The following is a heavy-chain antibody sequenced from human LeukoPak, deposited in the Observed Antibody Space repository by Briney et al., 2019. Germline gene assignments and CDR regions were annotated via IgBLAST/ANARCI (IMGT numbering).Heavy chain of an antibody. J-gene: IGHJ3*02. Sequence: GGSLRLSCAASGFTFRSFWMSWVRQAPGKGLECVANIKQDGSEKYYVDSVKGRFTISRGNAKKSLYLQMNSLRAEDTAVYYCAHSGDSSGYYSYAFDIWGQGTMVTVSS. D-gene: IGHD3-22*01. CDR3: AHSGDSSGYYSYAFDI. CDR2: IKQDGSEK. V-gene: IGHV3-7*01. CDR1: GFTFRSFW.